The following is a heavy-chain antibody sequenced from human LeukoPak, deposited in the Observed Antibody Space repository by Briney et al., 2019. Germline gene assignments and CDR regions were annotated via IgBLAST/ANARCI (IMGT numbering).Heavy chain of an antibody. J-gene: IGHJ3*02. CDR2: IRYDGSNK. Sequence: GGSLRLSCAASGFTFSSYGMHWVRQAPGKGLEWVAFIRYDGSNKYYADSVKGRFTISRDNSKNTLYLQMNSPRAEDTAVYYCAREGMWLQLGSAFDIWGQGTMVTVSS. CDR1: GFTFSSYG. D-gene: IGHD5-24*01. V-gene: IGHV3-30*02. CDR3: AREGMWLQLGSAFDI.